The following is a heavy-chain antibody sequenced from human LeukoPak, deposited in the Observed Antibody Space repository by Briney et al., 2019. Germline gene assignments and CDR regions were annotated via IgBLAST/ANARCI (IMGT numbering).Heavy chain of an antibody. CDR3: ARVRGAVAGLSYYFDY. D-gene: IGHD6-19*01. J-gene: IGHJ4*02. CDR2: INHSGST. CDR1: GFTFSDYY. V-gene: IGHV4-34*01. Sequence: GSLRLSCAASGFTFSDYYMSWIRQAPGKGLEWIGEINHSGSTNYNPSLKSRVTISVDTSKNQFSLKLSSVTAADTAVYYCARVRGAVAGLSYYFDYWGQGTLVTVSS.